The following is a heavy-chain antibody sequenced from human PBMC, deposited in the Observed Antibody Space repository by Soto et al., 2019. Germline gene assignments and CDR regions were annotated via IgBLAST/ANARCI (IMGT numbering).Heavy chain of an antibody. CDR1: GFTFGDSY. Sequence: QVQLVESGGGLVPPGGSLRLSCAGSGFTFGDSYMSWIRQAPGKELEWLSYISPGRRYPAYADSVKGRFTISRGNAKRSLYLQMMSLTAEDTAIYYCVRGCGGGLFDPWGQGTMITVSS. V-gene: IGHV3-11*06. D-gene: IGHD2-15*01. J-gene: IGHJ5*02. CDR2: ISPGRRYP. CDR3: VRGCGGGLFDP.